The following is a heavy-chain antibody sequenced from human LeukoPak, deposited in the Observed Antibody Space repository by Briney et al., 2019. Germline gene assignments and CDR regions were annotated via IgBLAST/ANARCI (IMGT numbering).Heavy chain of an antibody. D-gene: IGHD6-19*01. Sequence: PSETLSLTCRASGGSITNYYWTWIRKSAGEGLEWIGRMHTRGSTDYNPSLKGRVTMSIDTSKDEFSLQLTSLTAADTAVHYCARGQITGGWSNYLDVWGKGTSVTVSS. V-gene: IGHV4-4*07. CDR3: ARGQITGGWSNYLDV. CDR1: GGSITNYY. CDR2: MHTRGST. J-gene: IGHJ6*03.